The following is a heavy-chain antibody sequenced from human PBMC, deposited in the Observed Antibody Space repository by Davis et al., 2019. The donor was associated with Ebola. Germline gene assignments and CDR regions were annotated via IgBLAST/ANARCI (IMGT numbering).Heavy chain of an antibody. CDR2: IDPSDSST. V-gene: IGHV5-10-1*01. CDR1: GYSFTTYW. Sequence: KVSCKGSGYSFTTYWITWVRQMPGKGLEWMGRIDPSDSSTNYSPSFQGHVTISADKSISTAYLQWRSLKASDTAMYYCARHPRQDFWTTSNWFDPWGQGTLVTVSS. D-gene: IGHD3/OR15-3a*01. J-gene: IGHJ5*02. CDR3: ARHPRQDFWTTSNWFDP.